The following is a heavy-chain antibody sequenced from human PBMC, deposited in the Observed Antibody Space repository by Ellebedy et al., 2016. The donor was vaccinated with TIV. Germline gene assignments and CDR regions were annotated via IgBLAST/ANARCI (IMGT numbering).Heavy chain of an antibody. CDR1: GFTFSSYW. Sequence: GGSLRLSXAASGFTFSSYWMQWVRQAPGKGLEWVANIKQDGSAKYYADSVKGRFTISRDNSKNTLYLQMNNLTPEDTALYYCAKHKRGVEEGVQVNRRNDAFDVWGQGTMVTVSS. J-gene: IGHJ3*01. V-gene: IGHV3-7*01. D-gene: IGHD1-1*01. CDR2: IKQDGSAK. CDR3: AKHKRGVEEGVQVNRRNDAFDV.